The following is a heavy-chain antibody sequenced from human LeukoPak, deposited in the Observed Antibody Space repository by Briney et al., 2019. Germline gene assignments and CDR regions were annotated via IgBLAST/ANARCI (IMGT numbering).Heavy chain of an antibody. Sequence: GGSLRLSCVASGFTFGKYWMGWVRQAPGKGLEWVANIKLDGSEKNYVDSVKGRFTISRDNSKNTLYLQMNSLSADDTAMYYCANEIRPNDYWGQGTLVTVSS. V-gene: IGHV3-7*03. CDR1: GFTFGKYW. CDR2: IKLDGSEK. J-gene: IGHJ4*02. D-gene: IGHD4-17*01. CDR3: ANEIRPNDY.